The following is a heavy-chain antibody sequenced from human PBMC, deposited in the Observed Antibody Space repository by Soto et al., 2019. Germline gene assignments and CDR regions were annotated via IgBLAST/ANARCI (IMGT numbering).Heavy chain of an antibody. Sequence: GASVKVSCKASGYTFTNYAIHWVRQAPGQRLEWLGWINAGNGNTKDSQKLEGRVTITRDTSASTAYMELSSLRSEDTAVYYCTRGRYFDWPTWNYGMDVWGQGTTVTVSS. CDR3: TRGRYFDWPTWNYGMDV. V-gene: IGHV1-3*01. J-gene: IGHJ6*02. D-gene: IGHD3-9*01. CDR1: GYTFTNYA. CDR2: INAGNGNT.